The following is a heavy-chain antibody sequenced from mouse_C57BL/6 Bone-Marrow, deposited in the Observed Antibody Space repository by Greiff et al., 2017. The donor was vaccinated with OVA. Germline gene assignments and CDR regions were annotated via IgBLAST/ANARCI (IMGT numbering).Heavy chain of an antibody. D-gene: IGHD1-1*01. CDR3: ARHGDYGSFFDY. CDR1: GFTFSSYG. Sequence: DVMLVESGGDLVKPGGSLKLSCAASGFTFSSYGMSWVRQTPDKRLEWVATISSGGSYTYYPDSVKGRLTISRDNAKNTLYLQMSSLKSEDTAMYYCARHGDYGSFFDYWGQGTTLTVSS. V-gene: IGHV5-6*02. CDR2: ISSGGSYT. J-gene: IGHJ2*01.